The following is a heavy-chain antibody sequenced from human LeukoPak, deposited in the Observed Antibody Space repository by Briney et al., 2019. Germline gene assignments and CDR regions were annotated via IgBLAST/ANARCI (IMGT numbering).Heavy chain of an antibody. CDR2: IRYDGSNK. Sequence: PGGSLRLSCAASGFTFSSYGMHWVRQAPGKGLEWVAFIRYDGSNKYYADSVKGRFTISRDNSKNTLHLQMNSLRAEDTAVYYCAKGQSGAYYYMDVWGKGTTVTVSS. J-gene: IGHJ6*03. D-gene: IGHD1-26*01. CDR3: AKGQSGAYYYMDV. CDR1: GFTFSSYG. V-gene: IGHV3-30*02.